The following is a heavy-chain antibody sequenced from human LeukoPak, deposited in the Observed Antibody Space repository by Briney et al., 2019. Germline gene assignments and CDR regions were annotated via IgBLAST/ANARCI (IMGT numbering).Heavy chain of an antibody. CDR3: ARSIPRYDGSAYYPDY. CDR2: IWYDGSND. D-gene: IGHD3-22*01. CDR1: GFTFSGYG. J-gene: IGHJ4*02. V-gene: IGHV3-33*01. Sequence: GGSLRLSCAASGFTFSGYGMHWVRQAPGKGLEWVAVIWYDGSNDDYADSVKGRFTISRDNSKSALYLQMNSLRAEDTAIYYCARSIPRYDGSAYYPDYWGQGTLVTVSS.